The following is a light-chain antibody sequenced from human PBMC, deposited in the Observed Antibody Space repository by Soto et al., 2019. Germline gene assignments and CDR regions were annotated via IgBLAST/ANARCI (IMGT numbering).Light chain of an antibody. J-gene: IGLJ2*01. CDR2: EVS. V-gene: IGLV2-8*01. CDR1: SSEVRDYNY. CDR3: SSYAGSNNFV. Sequence: QSALTQPPSASGSPGQSVTISCTGTSSEVRDYNYVSWYQQHPGKAPKLMIYEVSKRPSGVPDRFSGSKSGNTASLTVSGLQAEDEADYYCSSYAGSNNFVFGGGTKVNVL.